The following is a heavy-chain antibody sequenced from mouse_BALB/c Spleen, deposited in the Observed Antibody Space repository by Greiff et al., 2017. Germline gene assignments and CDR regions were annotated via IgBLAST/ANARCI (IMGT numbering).Heavy chain of an antibody. Sequence: EVMLVESGGDLVKPGGSLKLSCAASGFTFSRYGMSWVRQTPDKRLEWVATISSGGSYTYYPDSVKGRFTISRDNAKNTLYLQMSSLKSEDTAMYYCARLTAYAMDYWGQGTSVTVSS. J-gene: IGHJ4*01. CDR2: ISSGGSYT. CDR3: ARLTAYAMDY. CDR1: GFTFSRYG. D-gene: IGHD1-1*01. V-gene: IGHV5-6*01.